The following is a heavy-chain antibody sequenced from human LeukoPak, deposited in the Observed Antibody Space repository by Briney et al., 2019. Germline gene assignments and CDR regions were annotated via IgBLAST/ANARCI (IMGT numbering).Heavy chain of an antibody. CDR1: GGSISSSSYY. CDR2: IYYSGTA. CDR3: ARQEVAAAGPYYFDY. J-gene: IGHJ4*02. V-gene: IGHV4-39*01. Sequence: PSETLSLTCTVSGGSISSSSYYWGWIRQPPGKGLEWIGGIYYSGTAYYDPALKSRVTISVDTSKTQFSLKLSSVTAADTAVYYCARQEVAAAGPYYFDYWGQGTLVTVSS. D-gene: IGHD6-13*01.